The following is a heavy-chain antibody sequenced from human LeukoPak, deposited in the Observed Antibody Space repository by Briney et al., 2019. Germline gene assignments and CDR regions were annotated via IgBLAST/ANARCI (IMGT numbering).Heavy chain of an antibody. Sequence: PGGSLRLSCAASGFTFSNYEMNWVRQAPGKGLEWVSYISSSGSSIYYADSVKGRFTISRDNAKNTLYLQMNSLTAEDTAVYYCARGPPWYFDLWGRGTLVTVSS. J-gene: IGHJ2*01. D-gene: IGHD6-25*01. CDR1: GFTFSNYE. CDR3: ARGPPWYFDL. CDR2: ISSSGSSI. V-gene: IGHV3-48*03.